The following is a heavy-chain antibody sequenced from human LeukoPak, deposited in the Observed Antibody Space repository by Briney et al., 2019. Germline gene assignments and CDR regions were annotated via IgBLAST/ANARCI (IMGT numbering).Heavy chain of an antibody. J-gene: IGHJ5*02. D-gene: IGHD3-10*01. Sequence: GASVKVSCKASGYTFTGYYMHWVRQAPGQGLEWMGWINPNSGGTNYAQKFQGWVTMTRDTSISTAYMELSRLRSDDTAVYYCASAPYGSGSENNWFDPWGQGTLVTVSS. CDR1: GYTFTGYY. CDR3: ASAPYGSGSENNWFDP. CDR2: INPNSGGT. V-gene: IGHV1-2*04.